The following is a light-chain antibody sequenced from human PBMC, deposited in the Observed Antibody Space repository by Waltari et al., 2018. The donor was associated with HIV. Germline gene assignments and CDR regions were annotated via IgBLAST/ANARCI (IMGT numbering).Light chain of an antibody. CDR3: GTWDTSLSAWI. CDR1: SSNITTNY. V-gene: IGLV1-51*01. CDR2: DNH. J-gene: IGLJ1*01. Sequence: QSVLTQPPSVSATPGQKVTISCSGSSSNITTNYVSWYQHFPTTVPKVLIYDNHKRSSGIPDRFSGSKSGTSATLDISGLQTGDEAHYYCGTWDTSLSAWIFGTGTKVTVL.